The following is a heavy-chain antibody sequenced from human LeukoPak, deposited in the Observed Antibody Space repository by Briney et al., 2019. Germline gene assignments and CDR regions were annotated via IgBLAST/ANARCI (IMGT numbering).Heavy chain of an antibody. V-gene: IGHV1-8*01. CDR1: GYTFTSYD. D-gene: IGHD6-13*01. J-gene: IGHJ6*02. Sequence: ALVKVSCKASGYTFTSYDINWVRQATGQGLEWMGWMNPNSGNTGYAQKFQGRVTMTRNTSISTAYMELSSLRSEDTAVYYCARGSYSSRFYYGMDVWGQGTTVTVSS. CDR2: MNPNSGNT. CDR3: ARGSYSSRFYYGMDV.